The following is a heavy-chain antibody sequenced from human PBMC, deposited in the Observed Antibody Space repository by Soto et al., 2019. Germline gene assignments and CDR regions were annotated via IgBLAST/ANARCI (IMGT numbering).Heavy chain of an antibody. CDR2: VHYTGST. D-gene: IGHD6-19*01. CDR1: DGSISRSAFY. Sequence: QLQLQESGPGLVKPSETLSLTCTVSDGSISRSAFYWGWIRQPPGKGLEWIGSVHYTGSTYYNPSLKSRVTISVHSSNNHHTLKVSSVTAAAAAVYYCARHLYSADSRGHYGSWGQGALVTVSS. V-gene: IGHV4-39*01. J-gene: IGHJ5*02. CDR3: ARHLYSADSRGHYGS.